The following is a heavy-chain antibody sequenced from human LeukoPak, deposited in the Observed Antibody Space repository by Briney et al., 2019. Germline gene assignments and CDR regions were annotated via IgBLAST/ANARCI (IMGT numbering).Heavy chain of an antibody. Sequence: SETLSLTCTVSGGSISSSSYYWGWIRQPPGKGLEWIGSIYYSGSTYYNPSLKSRVTISVDTSKNQFSLKLSSVTAADTAVYYCAREVLNDYVWGSYRYAHTHGAPYYFDYWGQGTLVTVSS. J-gene: IGHJ4*02. CDR3: AREVLNDYVWGSYRYAHTHGAPYYFDY. V-gene: IGHV4-39*07. CDR2: IYYSGST. D-gene: IGHD3-16*02. CDR1: GGSISSSSYY.